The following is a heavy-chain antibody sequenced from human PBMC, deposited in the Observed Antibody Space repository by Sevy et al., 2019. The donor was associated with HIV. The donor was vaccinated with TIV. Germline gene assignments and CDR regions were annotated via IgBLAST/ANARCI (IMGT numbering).Heavy chain of an antibody. J-gene: IGHJ3*02. CDR2: INSDGSST. Sequence: GGSLRLSCAASGFTFSSYWMHWVRQAPGKGLVWVSRINSDGSSTSYTDSVKGRFTISRDNAKNTLYLQMNRLRAEDTAVYYCARLRYCSSTSCYTYSGADTFDIWGQGTMVTVSS. V-gene: IGHV3-74*01. CDR1: GFTFSSYW. D-gene: IGHD2-2*02. CDR3: ARLRYCSSTSCYTYSGADTFDI.